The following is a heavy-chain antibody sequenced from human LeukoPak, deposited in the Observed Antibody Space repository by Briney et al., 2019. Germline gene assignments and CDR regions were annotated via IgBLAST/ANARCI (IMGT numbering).Heavy chain of an antibody. Sequence: GGSLRLSCAASGFTFSSYAMSWVRQAPGKGLEWASAISGSGGSTYYADSVKGRFTISRDNSKNTLYLQMNSLRAEDTAVYYCAKGGSDYGDYEGEWAFDIWGQGTMVTVSS. J-gene: IGHJ3*02. V-gene: IGHV3-23*01. CDR2: ISGSGGST. D-gene: IGHD4-17*01. CDR3: AKGGSDYGDYEGEWAFDI. CDR1: GFTFSSYA.